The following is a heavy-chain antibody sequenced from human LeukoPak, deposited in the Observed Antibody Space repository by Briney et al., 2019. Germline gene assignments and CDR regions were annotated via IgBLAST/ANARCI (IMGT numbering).Heavy chain of an antibody. CDR3: AKDLWRIQY. CDR1: GFTFSTFG. D-gene: IGHD3-10*01. V-gene: IGHV3-23*01. Sequence: GGTLRLSCAASGFTFSTFGMSWVRQAPGKGLEWVSGISGSGDTTYNADSVKGRFTISRDNSKNTLYLEMNSLRAEDTAVYYCAKDLWRIQYWGQGTLVTVSS. J-gene: IGHJ1*01. CDR2: ISGSGDTT.